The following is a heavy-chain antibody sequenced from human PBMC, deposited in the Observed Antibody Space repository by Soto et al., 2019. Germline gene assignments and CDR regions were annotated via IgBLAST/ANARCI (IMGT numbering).Heavy chain of an antibody. CDR2: IYSSGST. CDR1: GGSISSYY. Sequence: PSETLSLTCTVSGGSISSYYWSWIRQPPGKGLEWIGYIYSSGSTNYNPSLKTRVTISVDTSKNQFSLKVSSVTAAETAVYVCARSTAYTIFDHWRQGNLVTVSS. CDR3: ARSTAYTIFDH. V-gene: IGHV4-59*01. D-gene: IGHD2-21*01. J-gene: IGHJ4*02.